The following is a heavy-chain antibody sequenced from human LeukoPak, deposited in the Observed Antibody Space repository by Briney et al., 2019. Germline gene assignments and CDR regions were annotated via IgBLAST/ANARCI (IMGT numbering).Heavy chain of an antibody. V-gene: IGHV1-2*02. Sequence: ASVKVSCKASGYTFTSYGISWVRQAPGQGLEWMGWINPNSGGTNYAQKFQGRVTMTRDTSISTAYMELSRLRSDDTAVYYCARDPDYYGSGSYYNVNWFDPWGQGTLVTVSS. J-gene: IGHJ5*02. CDR1: GYTFTSYG. CDR2: INPNSGGT. CDR3: ARDPDYYGSGSYYNVNWFDP. D-gene: IGHD3-10*01.